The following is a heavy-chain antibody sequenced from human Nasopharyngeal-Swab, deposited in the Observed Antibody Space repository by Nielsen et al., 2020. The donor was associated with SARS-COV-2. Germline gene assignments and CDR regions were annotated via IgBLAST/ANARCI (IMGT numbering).Heavy chain of an antibody. Sequence: WIRQPPGKALEWLALIYWDDDRRYSPSLKSRLTITKDTSKNRVVLTMTNMDPVDTATYYCAHSADYDILTGPWGQGTPVTVSS. J-gene: IGHJ5*02. CDR2: IYWDDDR. V-gene: IGHV2-5*02. D-gene: IGHD3-9*01. CDR3: AHSADYDILTGP.